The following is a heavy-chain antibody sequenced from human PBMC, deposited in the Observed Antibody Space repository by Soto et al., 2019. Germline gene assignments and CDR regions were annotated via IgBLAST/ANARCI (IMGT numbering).Heavy chain of an antibody. D-gene: IGHD5-18*01. CDR2: ISYDGSNK. CDR1: GFTFSSYG. Sequence: GGSLRLSCAASGFTFSSYGMHWVRQAPGKGLEWVAVISYDGSNKYYADSVKGRFTISRDNSKNTLYLQMNSLRAEDTAVYYCAKDLEVRNSYGSLDSSSYYDYGMDVWGQGTTVTVSS. J-gene: IGHJ6*02. V-gene: IGHV3-30*18. CDR3: AKDLEVRNSYGSLDSSSYYDYGMDV.